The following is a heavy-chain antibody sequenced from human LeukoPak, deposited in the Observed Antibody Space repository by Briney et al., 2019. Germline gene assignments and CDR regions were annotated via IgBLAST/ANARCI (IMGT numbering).Heavy chain of an antibody. D-gene: IGHD6-13*01. CDR1: GGTFSRYA. V-gene: IGHV1-69*05. Sequence: SVKVSCKAPGGTFSRYAISWVRRAPGQGLEWMGGIIPIFGTANYAQKFQGRVTITTDESTSTAYMDLSSLRSEDSAVYYCARVGYSSSWDYFDYWGQGTLVTVSS. CDR2: IIPIFGTA. CDR3: ARVGYSSSWDYFDY. J-gene: IGHJ4*02.